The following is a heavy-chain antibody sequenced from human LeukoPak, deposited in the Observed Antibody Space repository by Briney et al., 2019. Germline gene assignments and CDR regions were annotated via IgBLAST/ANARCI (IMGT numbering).Heavy chain of an antibody. CDR3: TRSLDRIQLWLISRWFDP. D-gene: IGHD5-18*01. J-gene: IGHJ5*02. Sequence: GGSLRLSCTASGFTFGDYAMSWVRQAPGKGLEWVGFIRSKAYGGTTEYAASVKGRFTISRDDSKSIAYLQMNSLKTEDTAVYYCTRSLDRIQLWLISRWFDPWGQGTLVTVSS. CDR1: GFTFGDYA. V-gene: IGHV3-49*04. CDR2: IRSKAYGGTT.